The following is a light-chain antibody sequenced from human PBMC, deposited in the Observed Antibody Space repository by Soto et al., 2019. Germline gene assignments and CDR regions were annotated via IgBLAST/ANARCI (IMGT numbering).Light chain of an antibody. V-gene: IGLV3-21*02. CDR2: DDT. CDR1: NIGGKS. Sequence: SYELTQPTSVSVAPGQTARITCGGNNIGGKSVHWYLQKPGQAPVLVVYDDTDRPSGIPERFSGSNSGRTATLTISRVEAGDEADYSCQVLDSNSDHVVFCVGTKLTV. CDR3: QVLDSNSDHVV. J-gene: IGLJ2*01.